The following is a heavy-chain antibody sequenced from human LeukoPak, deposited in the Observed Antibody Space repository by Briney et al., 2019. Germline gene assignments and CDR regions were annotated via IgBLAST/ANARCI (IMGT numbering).Heavy chain of an antibody. CDR2: INHSGST. V-gene: IGHV4-4*02. Sequence: SETLSLTCAVSGGSIINSNWWSWVRQPPGKGLEWIGEINHSGSTNYNPSLKSRVTISVDTSKNQFSLKLSSVTAADTAVYYCARGRRQWLILYFDYWGQGTLVTVSS. J-gene: IGHJ4*02. CDR1: GGSIINSNW. CDR3: ARGRRQWLILYFDY. D-gene: IGHD6-19*01.